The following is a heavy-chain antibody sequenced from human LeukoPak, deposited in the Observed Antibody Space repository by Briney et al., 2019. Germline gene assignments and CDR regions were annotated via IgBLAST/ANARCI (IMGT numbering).Heavy chain of an antibody. J-gene: IGHJ5*02. Sequence: GGSLRLSCAASGVTVSNNYIRWVRQAPGKGPEWVSLIYSGGDTFYADAVKGRFTISRDGSKNTLYLQMNSLRAEDTAVYYCARDPPAEAINTYAWGQGTLVTDSS. CDR3: ARDPPAEAINTYA. V-gene: IGHV3-66*01. D-gene: IGHD6-13*01. CDR2: IYSGGDT. CDR1: GVTVSNNY.